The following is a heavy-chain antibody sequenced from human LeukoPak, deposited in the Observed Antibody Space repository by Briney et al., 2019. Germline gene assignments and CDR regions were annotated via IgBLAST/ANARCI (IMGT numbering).Heavy chain of an antibody. J-gene: IGHJ4*02. V-gene: IGHV4-34*01. D-gene: IGHD6-13*01. CDR1: GGSFSRYS. CDR2: INHSGST. CDR3: ARVVGKYSSSWYY. Sequence: SETLSLTCAVYGGSFSRYSWSWIRQPPGKGLEWIGEINHSGSTNYNPSLKGRVTISVDTSKNQFSLKLRPVTAADTAVYYCARVVGKYSSSWYYWGQGTLVTVSS.